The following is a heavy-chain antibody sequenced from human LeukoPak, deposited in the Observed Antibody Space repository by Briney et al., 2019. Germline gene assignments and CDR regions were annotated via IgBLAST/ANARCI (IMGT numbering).Heavy chain of an antibody. CDR2: INPNTGGT. CDR1: GYTFTDYY. V-gene: IGHV1-2*02. CDR3: ARVREFDI. J-gene: IGHJ3*02. Sequence: ASVKVSYQASGYTFTDYYIHWVRQAPGQGLEWMGCINPNTGGTNYAQKFQGRVTMTRDTSVSTAYMELNRLGYDDTAVYYCARVREFDIWGQGTMVTVSS.